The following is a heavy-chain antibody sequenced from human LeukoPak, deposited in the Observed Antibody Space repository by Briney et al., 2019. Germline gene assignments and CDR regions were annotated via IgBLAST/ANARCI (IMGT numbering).Heavy chain of an antibody. J-gene: IGHJ4*02. CDR1: GGTFSSYA. V-gene: IGHV1-69*13. CDR2: IIPIFGTA. CDR3: ASDVHSTADPYDY. D-gene: IGHD2-2*01. Sequence: ASVKVSWKASGGTFSSYAISWVRQAPGQGLERMGGIIPIFGTANYAQKFQGRVTITADESTSTAYMELSSLRSEDTAVYYCASDVHSTADPYDYWSQGTLVTVSS.